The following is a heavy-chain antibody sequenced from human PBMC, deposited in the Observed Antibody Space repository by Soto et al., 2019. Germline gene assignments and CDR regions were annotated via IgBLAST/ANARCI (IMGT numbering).Heavy chain of an antibody. J-gene: IGHJ5*02. Sequence: SETLSLTCAVSGGSISSGGYSWSWIRQPPGKGLEWIGYIYHSGSTYYNPSLKSRVTISVDRSKNQFSLKLSSVTAADTAVYYCARAKGDYGVWLDPWGQGTLVTV. CDR1: GGSISSGGYS. V-gene: IGHV4-30-2*01. CDR2: IYHSGST. CDR3: ARAKGDYGVWLDP. D-gene: IGHD4-17*01.